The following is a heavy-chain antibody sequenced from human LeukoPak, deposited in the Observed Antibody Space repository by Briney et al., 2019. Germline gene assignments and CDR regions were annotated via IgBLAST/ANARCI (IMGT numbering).Heavy chain of an antibody. CDR1: GFTFSSYA. V-gene: IGHV3-30*18. D-gene: IGHD5-24*01. J-gene: IGHJ4*02. Sequence: GGSLRLSCAASGFTFSSYAMSWVRQAPGKGLEWVAVISYDGSNKYYADSVRGRFTISRDNSKHTLYLQMNSLRGDDTAVYYCAKDPGEMATNYYFDYWGQGTLVTVSS. CDR3: AKDPGEMATNYYFDY. CDR2: ISYDGSNK.